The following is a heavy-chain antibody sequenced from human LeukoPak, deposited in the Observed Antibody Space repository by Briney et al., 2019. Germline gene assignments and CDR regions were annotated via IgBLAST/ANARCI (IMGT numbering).Heavy chain of an antibody. J-gene: IGHJ6*02. V-gene: IGHV4-34*01. CDR3: ARDKGDCSSTSCNHYYYYGMDV. CDR1: GGSFSGYY. CDR2: INHSGST. D-gene: IGHD2-2*01. Sequence: PSETLSLTCAVYGGSFSGYYWSWIRQPPGKGLEWIGEINHSGSTNYNPSLKSRVTISVDTSKNQFSLKLSSVTAADTAVYYCARDKGDCSSTSCNHYYYYGMDVWGQGTTVTVSS.